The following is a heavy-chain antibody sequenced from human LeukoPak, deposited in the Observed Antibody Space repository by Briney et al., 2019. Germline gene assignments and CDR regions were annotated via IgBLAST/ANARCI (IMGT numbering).Heavy chain of an antibody. CDR3: ARAQAEYYDTKYYLDY. CDR2: IWYDGSNK. V-gene: IGHV3-33*01. Sequence: GGSLRLSCAASGFTFSSYGMHWVRQAPGEGLEWVAVIWYDGSNKYYADSVKGRFTISRDNSKNTLYLQMNSLRAEDTAVYYCARAQAEYYDTKYYLDYWGQGTLVTVSS. J-gene: IGHJ4*02. D-gene: IGHD3-22*01. CDR1: GFTFSSYG.